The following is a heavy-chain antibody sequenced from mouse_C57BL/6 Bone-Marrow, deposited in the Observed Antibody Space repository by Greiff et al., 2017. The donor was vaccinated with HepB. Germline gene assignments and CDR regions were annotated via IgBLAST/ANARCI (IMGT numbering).Heavy chain of an antibody. CDR1: GFTFSSYA. V-gene: IGHV5-4*01. D-gene: IGHD1-1*01. Sequence: DVHLVESGGGLVKPGGSLKLSCAASGFTFSSYAMSWVRQTPEKRLEWVATISDGGSYTYYPDNVKGRFTISRDNAKNNLYLQMSHLKSEDTAMYYCAREDYYGTDYYAMDYWGQGTSVTVSS. J-gene: IGHJ4*01. CDR3: AREDYYGTDYYAMDY. CDR2: ISDGGSYT.